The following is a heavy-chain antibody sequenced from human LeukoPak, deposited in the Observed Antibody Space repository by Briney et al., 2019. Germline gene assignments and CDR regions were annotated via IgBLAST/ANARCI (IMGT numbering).Heavy chain of an antibody. CDR2: IYYSGTT. V-gene: IGHV4-31*03. Sequence: SQTLSLTCTVSGGSVSSGASYWSWIRQHPGKGLEWIGYIYYSGTTFYNSSLKSRVTISVDTSQNQFSLKLSSVTAADTAVYYWARDLLQWQTNNWPAPWGKGTLVTVSS. D-gene: IGHD6-19*01. CDR1: GGSVSSGASY. CDR3: ARDLLQWQTNNWPAP. J-gene: IGHJ5*02.